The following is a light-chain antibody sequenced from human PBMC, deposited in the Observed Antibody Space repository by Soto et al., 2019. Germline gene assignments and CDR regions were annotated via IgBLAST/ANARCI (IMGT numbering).Light chain of an antibody. V-gene: IGLV2-14*01. CDR2: EVS. CDR1: SSDIGGYNF. J-gene: IGLJ1*01. CDR3: SSYSGSSSLYV. Sequence: QSALTQPASVSGSPGQSLTISCTGTSSDIGGYNFVSWYQQHPGKAPKLLIYEVSNRPSGVSDRFSGSKSGNTASLTISGLQAEDEADYYCSSYSGSSSLYVFGTGTQLTVL.